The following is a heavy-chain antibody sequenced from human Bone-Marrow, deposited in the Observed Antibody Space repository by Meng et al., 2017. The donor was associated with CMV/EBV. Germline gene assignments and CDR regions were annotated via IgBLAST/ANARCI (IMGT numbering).Heavy chain of an antibody. Sequence: SGYRVVHHAVHGVRQAPGQRLEWMGWINCCNCYTKYSEKFQGRVTLITDTSAYTVYMELNSLVSEDTAIYYCAARGVVTYSSALDYWGQGTLVTVSS. CDR1: GYRVVHHA. CDR2: INCCNCYT. V-gene: IGHV1-3*01. CDR3: AARGVVTYSSALDY. D-gene: IGHD3-10*01. J-gene: IGHJ4*02.